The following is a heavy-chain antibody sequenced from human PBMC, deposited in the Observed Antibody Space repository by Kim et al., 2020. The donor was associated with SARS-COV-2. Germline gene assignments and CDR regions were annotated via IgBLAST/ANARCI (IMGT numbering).Heavy chain of an antibody. CDR1: GYTLTELS. V-gene: IGHV1-24*01. D-gene: IGHD3-22*01. CDR2: FDPEDGET. Sequence: ASVKVSCKVSGYTLTELSMHWVRQAPGKGLEWMGGFDPEDGETIYAQKFQGRVTMTEDTSTDTAYMELSSLRSEDTAVYYCATVSRYYDSSGYLSWGQGTLVTVSS. J-gene: IGHJ5*02. CDR3: ATVSRYYDSSGYLS.